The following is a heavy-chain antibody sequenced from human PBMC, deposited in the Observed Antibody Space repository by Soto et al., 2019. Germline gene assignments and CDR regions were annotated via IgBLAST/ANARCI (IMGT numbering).Heavy chain of an antibody. J-gene: IGHJ4*02. Sequence: EVQLVESGGGLVQPGGSLRLSCAASGFTVSTYYMNWVRQAPGEGLEWVSAVYSGGTTYYADSVRGRFTIPIDNSKCTLFLQLNSLRAEDTAVYYCASGRSASSDFDSWGQGTLVTVSS. CDR1: GFTVSTYY. CDR2: VYSGGTT. V-gene: IGHV3-66*01. D-gene: IGHD3-10*01. CDR3: ASGRSASSDFDS.